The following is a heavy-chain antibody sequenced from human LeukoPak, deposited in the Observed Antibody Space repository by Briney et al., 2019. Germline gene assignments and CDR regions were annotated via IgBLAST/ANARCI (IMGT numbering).Heavy chain of an antibody. CDR3: AKDQWGQQLEYYYYGMDV. CDR1: GFTFSSYA. CDR2: ISGSGGST. J-gene: IGHJ6*02. D-gene: IGHD6-13*01. Sequence: GGSLRLSCAASGFTFSSYAMSWVRQAPGKGLEWVSAISGSGGSTYYADSVKGRFTISRDNSKNTLYLQMNSLRAEDTAVYYCAKDQWGQQLEYYYYGMDVWGQGTTVTVSS. V-gene: IGHV3-23*01.